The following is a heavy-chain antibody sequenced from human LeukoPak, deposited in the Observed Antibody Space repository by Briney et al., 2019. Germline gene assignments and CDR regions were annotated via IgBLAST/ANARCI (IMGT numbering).Heavy chain of an antibody. Sequence: PGGSLRLSCAASGFTFSSYAMPWVRQAPGKGLEYVSATSSNGGSTYYANSVKGRFTISRDNSKNTLYLQMGSLRAEDMAVYYCARASSAVYYGGNFRHAFDIWGQGTMVTVSS. V-gene: IGHV3-64*01. D-gene: IGHD4-23*01. J-gene: IGHJ3*02. CDR2: TSSNGGST. CDR3: ARASSAVYYGGNFRHAFDI. CDR1: GFTFSSYA.